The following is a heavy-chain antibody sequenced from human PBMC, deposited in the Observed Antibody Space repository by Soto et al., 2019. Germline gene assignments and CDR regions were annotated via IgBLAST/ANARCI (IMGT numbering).Heavy chain of an antibody. CDR3: AGPSGNDEY. CDR1: GFIGSSND. J-gene: IGHJ4*02. D-gene: IGHD2-15*01. CDR2: IYNSGST. V-gene: IGHV3-66*01. Sequence: PGVSLRLSCAAAGFIGSSNDMSWVRQAPGKGLEWVSVIYNSGSTYYADSVKGRFTISRDNSKNTLYLQMNSLRAEDTAVYYCAGPSGNDEYWGQGTLVTVSS.